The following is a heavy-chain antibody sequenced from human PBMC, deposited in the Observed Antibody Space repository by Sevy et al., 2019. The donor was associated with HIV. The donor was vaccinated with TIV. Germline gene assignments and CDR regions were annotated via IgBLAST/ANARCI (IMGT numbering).Heavy chain of an antibody. J-gene: IGHJ3*02. V-gene: IGHV3-21*01. Sequence: GGSLRLSCRVSGFSFQYSMNWVRQAPGKGLEWVSSISSSSNYIYYADSLKGRFTVSRDNAKNSVYLQMNSLRAEDTAVYYFARDRRELSYDSSGYSDAFDIWGQGTLVTVSS. D-gene: IGHD3-22*01. CDR2: ISSSSNYI. CDR3: ARDRRELSYDSSGYSDAFDI. CDR1: GFSFQYS.